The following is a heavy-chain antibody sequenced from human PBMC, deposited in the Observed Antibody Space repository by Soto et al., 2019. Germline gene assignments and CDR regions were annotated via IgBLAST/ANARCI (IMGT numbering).Heavy chain of an antibody. J-gene: IGHJ4*02. CDR2: IWHDGGNK. D-gene: IGHD3-16*01. CDR1: GFTFSSYG. CDR3: ARDGDVNTGFGKDY. V-gene: IGHV3-33*01. Sequence: QVQLVESGGGVVPPGRSLRLSCAASGFTFSSYGMHWVRQAPGKGLEWVAFIWHDGGNKFYAESVKGRFTISRDNSKNTLYLQMTSLSAEDTAMYYCARDGDVNTGFGKDYWGQGTLVTVSS.